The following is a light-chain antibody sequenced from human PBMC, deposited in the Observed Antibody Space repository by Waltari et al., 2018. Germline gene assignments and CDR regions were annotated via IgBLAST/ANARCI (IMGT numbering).Light chain of an antibody. CDR2: KVD. CDR3: SSYAGTNKYVL. CDR1: SSDVGGYDH. Sequence: QSALTQPPSASGSPGQSVTISCTATSSDVGGYDHVSCYQHHPANPPKLILYKVDNRPSGVPDRFSGSKSGNTASLTVSGLQAEEESNYYCSSYAGTNKYVLFGGGTKLTVL. J-gene: IGLJ2*01. V-gene: IGLV2-8*01.